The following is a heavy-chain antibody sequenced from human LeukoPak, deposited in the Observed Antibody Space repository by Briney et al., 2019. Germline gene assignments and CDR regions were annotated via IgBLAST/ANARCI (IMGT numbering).Heavy chain of an antibody. Sequence: GGSLRLSCAASGFTFSSYEINWVRQAPGKGLEGVSYISNSGSTIYYADSVKGRFTISRDNAKNSLYLQMNSLRAEDTAVYYCARDGKDYDSSGYHFDYWGQGTLVTVSS. CDR2: ISNSGSTI. CDR1: GFTFSSYE. J-gene: IGHJ4*02. D-gene: IGHD3-22*01. CDR3: ARDGKDYDSSGYHFDY. V-gene: IGHV3-48*03.